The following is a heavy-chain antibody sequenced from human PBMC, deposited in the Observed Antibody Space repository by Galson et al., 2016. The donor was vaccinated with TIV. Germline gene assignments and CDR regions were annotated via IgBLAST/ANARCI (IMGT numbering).Heavy chain of an antibody. CDR3: AKTIDVSGVLINYFYYGMDV. D-gene: IGHD3-3*01. V-gene: IGHV3-23*01. CDR2: ISATGGST. J-gene: IGHJ6*02. CDR1: GFTFRDYA. Sequence: LRLSCAASGFTFRDYAMHWVRQAPGKGLEWVASISATGGSTFYTGSVKGRFTVSRDNSNDHLSLQMSRLRAEDTAVYYCAKTIDVSGVLINYFYYGMDVWRHGTTVTVSS.